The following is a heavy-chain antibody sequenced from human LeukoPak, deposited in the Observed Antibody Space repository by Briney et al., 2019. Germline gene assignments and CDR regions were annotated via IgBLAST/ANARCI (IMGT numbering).Heavy chain of an antibody. CDR3: ARGEFDFDY. CDR2: IYYNGST. Sequence: SETMSLTCAVSGASISSYYWSWIRQSPGKGLEWIGNIYYNGSTNYNPSLKSRVSMSLDTSKNQFSLKLSSVTAADTAVYYCARGEFDFDYWGQGTLVTVSS. J-gene: IGHJ4*02. D-gene: IGHD3-10*01. V-gene: IGHV4-59*12. CDR1: GASISSYY.